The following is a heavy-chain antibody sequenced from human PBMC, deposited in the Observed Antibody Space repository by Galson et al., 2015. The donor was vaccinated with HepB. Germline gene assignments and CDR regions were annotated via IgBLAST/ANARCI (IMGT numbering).Heavy chain of an antibody. CDR3: TTMGLRDYYYGMDV. V-gene: IGHV3-15*01. CDR2: IKSKTDGGTT. J-gene: IGHJ6*02. D-gene: IGHD4-17*01. Sequence: LRLSCAASGFTFSNAWMSWVRQAPGKGLEWVGRIKSKTDGGTTDCAAPVKGRFTISRDDSKNTLYLQMNSLKTEDTAVYYCTTMGLRDYYYGMDVWGQGTTVTVSS. CDR1: GFTFSNAW.